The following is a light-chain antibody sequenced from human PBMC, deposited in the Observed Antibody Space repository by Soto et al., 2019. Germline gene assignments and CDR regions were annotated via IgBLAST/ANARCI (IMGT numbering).Light chain of an antibody. CDR1: SSNIGANYD. J-gene: IGLJ1*01. CDR2: ANT. Sequence: QSVLTQPPSVSGAPGQRVTISCTGSSSNIGANYDVHWYQQRPGSAPKLLIFANTNRPSGVPDRFSGSKSGTSDSLAITGLQAEDDGDYYCQSYDHTLSALYVCGIGTKVTVL. V-gene: IGLV1-40*01. CDR3: QSYDHTLSALYV.